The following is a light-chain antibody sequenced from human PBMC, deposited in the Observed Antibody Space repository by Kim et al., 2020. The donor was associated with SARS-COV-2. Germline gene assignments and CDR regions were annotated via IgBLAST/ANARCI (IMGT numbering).Light chain of an antibody. CDR1: QSISSW. V-gene: IGKV1-5*03. Sequence: DIQMTQSPSTLSASVGDRVTITCLASQSISSWLAWYHQKPGKAPKLLIYKASSLESGVPSRFSGSGSGTEFTLTISSLQPDDFATYYCQQYNSYPWTFGQGTKVDIK. CDR3: QQYNSYPWT. J-gene: IGKJ1*01. CDR2: KAS.